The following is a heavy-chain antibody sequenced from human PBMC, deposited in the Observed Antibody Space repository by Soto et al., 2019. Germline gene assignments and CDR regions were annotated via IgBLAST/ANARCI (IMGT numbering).Heavy chain of an antibody. J-gene: IGHJ4*02. CDR2: INHSGST. V-gene: IGHV4-34*01. CDR3: ARPTTYDFWSGRYFDY. Sequence: SETLSLTCTVSGGSISSYYWSWIRQPPGKGLEWIGEINHSGSTNYNPSLKSRVTISVDTSKNQFSLKLSSVTAADTAVYYCARPTTYDFWSGRYFDYWGQGTLVTVSS. CDR1: GGSISSYY. D-gene: IGHD3-3*01.